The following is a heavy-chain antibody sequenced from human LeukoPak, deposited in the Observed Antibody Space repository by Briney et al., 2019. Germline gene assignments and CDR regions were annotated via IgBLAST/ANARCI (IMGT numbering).Heavy chain of an antibody. D-gene: IGHD3-16*01. V-gene: IGHV3-48*03. J-gene: IGHJ4*02. CDR2: ISSSGSTI. Sequence: GGSLRLSCAASGFTFSSYEINWVRQAPGKGLEWVSYISSSGSTIYYADSVKGRFTISIDNSKNTLYLQMNSLRAEDTAVYYCARRAGAYTHPYDYWGQGTLVTVSS. CDR1: GFTFSSYE. CDR3: ARRAGAYTHPYDY.